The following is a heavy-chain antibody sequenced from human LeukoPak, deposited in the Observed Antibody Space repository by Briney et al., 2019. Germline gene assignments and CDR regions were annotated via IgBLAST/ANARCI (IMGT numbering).Heavy chain of an antibody. CDR2: IKQDGSEK. J-gene: IGHJ4*02. Sequence: GGSLRLSCAASGFTFSGYWMTWVRQAPGKGLEWVANIKQDGSEKYYVDSVKGRFTISRDKSKNTLYLQMNSLRAEDTAVYYCAKDRRRDDVLTGSFSDWGQGTLVTVSS. CDR1: GFTFSGYW. CDR3: AKDRRRDDVLTGSFSD. V-gene: IGHV3-7*01. D-gene: IGHD3-9*01.